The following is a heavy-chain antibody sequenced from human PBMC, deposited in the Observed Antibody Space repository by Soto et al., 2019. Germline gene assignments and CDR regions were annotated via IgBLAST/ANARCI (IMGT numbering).Heavy chain of an antibody. D-gene: IGHD6-25*01. J-gene: IGHJ3*02. CDR3: ARNKASGLDI. Sequence: ASVKVSCKASGYTFTTYYIHGVRQAPGQGLEWMGFINPSAGSTSYSRKFQGRVTMTRDTSTSTVYVELSSLRSEDTAVYYCARNKASGLDIWGQGSMVTVSS. CDR1: GYTFTTYY. CDR2: INPSAGST. V-gene: IGHV1-46*01.